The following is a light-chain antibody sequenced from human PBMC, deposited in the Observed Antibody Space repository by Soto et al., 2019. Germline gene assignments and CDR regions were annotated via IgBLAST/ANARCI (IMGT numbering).Light chain of an antibody. V-gene: IGKV2-28*01. CDR2: LGS. CDR1: QSLLQSNGFNY. Sequence: IVLTQSPLSLPVTPGEPASISCRSSQSLLQSNGFNYLAWYLQKPGQSPQLLIYLGSSRATGVPDRFSGSGSGTDFTLKISSVEAEDVGVYYCMQDLQVPLTFGGGTKVEIK. J-gene: IGKJ4*01. CDR3: MQDLQVPLT.